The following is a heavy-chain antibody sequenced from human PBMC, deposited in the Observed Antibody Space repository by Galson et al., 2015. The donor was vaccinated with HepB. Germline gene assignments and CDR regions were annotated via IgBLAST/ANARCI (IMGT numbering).Heavy chain of an antibody. Sequence: SVKVSCKASGGTFSSYAISWVRQAPGQGLEWMGGIIPIFGTANYAQKFQGRVTITADESTSTAYMELSSLRSEDTAVYYCARRRYQLPLYDYGDPYYMDVWGKGTTVTVSS. D-gene: IGHD4-17*01. V-gene: IGHV1-69*13. J-gene: IGHJ6*03. CDR2: IIPIFGTA. CDR1: GGTFSSYA. CDR3: ARRRYQLPLYDYGDPYYMDV.